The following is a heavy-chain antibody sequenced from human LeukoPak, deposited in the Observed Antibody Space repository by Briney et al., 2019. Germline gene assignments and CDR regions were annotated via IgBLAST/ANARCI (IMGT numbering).Heavy chain of an antibody. CDR2: IYYSGST. CDR1: GFTFSSYSMN. V-gene: IGHV4-59*05. Sequence: LRLSCAASGFTFSSYSMNWVRQPPGKGLEWIGSIYYSGSTYYNPSLKSRVTISVDTSKNQFSLKLSSVTAADTAVYYCAGPYYDFWSGSLDAFDIWGQGTMVTVSS. D-gene: IGHD3-3*01. J-gene: IGHJ3*02. CDR3: AGPYYDFWSGSLDAFDI.